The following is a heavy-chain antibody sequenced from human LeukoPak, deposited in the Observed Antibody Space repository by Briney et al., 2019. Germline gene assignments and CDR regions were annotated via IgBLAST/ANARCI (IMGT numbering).Heavy chain of an antibody. CDR1: GFTLSSYW. Sequence: GGSLRLSCAASGFTLSSYWMSWVRQAPVKGLEWVANIKQDGSDKNYLDSVKGRFTVSRDNAKNSLYLQMDSLRAEDTAVYYCVRGGGSFDSWGQGTLVTVSS. J-gene: IGHJ4*02. CDR3: VRGGGSFDS. D-gene: IGHD3-16*01. CDR2: IKQDGSDK. V-gene: IGHV3-7*04.